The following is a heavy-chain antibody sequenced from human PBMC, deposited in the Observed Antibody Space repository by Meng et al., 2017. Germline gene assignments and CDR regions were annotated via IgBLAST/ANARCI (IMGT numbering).Heavy chain of an antibody. D-gene: IGHD2-21*02. CDR1: GFTVSSNY. J-gene: IGHJ2*01. V-gene: IGHV3-53*01. Sequence: GGSLRLSCAASGFTVSSNYMSWVRQAPGKGLEWVSAIYSGGSTYYADSVKGRFTISRHNSKNTLYLQMNSLRAKDTAVYYCARNFRRTYCGDDFTNYWYFDLWGHGTLVTVSS. CDR3: ARNFRRTYCGDDFTNYWYFDL. CDR2: IYSGGST.